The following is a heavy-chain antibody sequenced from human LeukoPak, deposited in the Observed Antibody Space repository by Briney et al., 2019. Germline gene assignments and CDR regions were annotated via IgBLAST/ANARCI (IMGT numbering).Heavy chain of an antibody. CDR1: GGSVSSSIYY. J-gene: IGHJ4*02. Sequence: SETLSLTCTVSGGSVSSSIYYWGWIRQPPGKGLEWIGSIYYSGSTSYNPSLKSRVTISVDTSKNQFSLKLTSVTAADTAEYYCASRNDILTGYVFDFWGQGTLVTVSS. D-gene: IGHD3-9*01. V-gene: IGHV4-39*01. CDR3: ASRNDILTGYVFDF. CDR2: IYYSGST.